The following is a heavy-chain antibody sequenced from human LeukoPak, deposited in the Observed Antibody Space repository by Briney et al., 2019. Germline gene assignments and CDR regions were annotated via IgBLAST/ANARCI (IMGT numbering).Heavy chain of an antibody. CDR1: GGTFSSYA. V-gene: IGHV1-69*05. D-gene: IGHD3-3*01. CDR3: ARGANYDFWSGYYFRRYYYYYMDV. J-gene: IGHJ6*03. CDR2: IIPFFGTA. Sequence: SVTVSCKASGGTFSSYATSWERQAPGQGLEWMGGIIPFFGTANYAQKFQGRVTMTTDESTSTAYMELRSLRSEDTAVYYCARGANYDFWSGYYFRRYYYYYMDVWGKGTTVTVSS.